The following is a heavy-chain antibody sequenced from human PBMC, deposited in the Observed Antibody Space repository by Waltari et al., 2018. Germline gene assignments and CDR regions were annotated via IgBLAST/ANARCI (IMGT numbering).Heavy chain of an antibody. J-gene: IGHJ3*02. V-gene: IGHV4-34*01. CDR3: ARDSELGAVFDT. D-gene: IGHD7-27*01. Sequence: QVQLQQWGAGLLKPSETLSLTCTVYGGSFSGYYCTWIRQTPGKVLEWIGEINDSGSTSYNPSLKSRVTISIDMSKNHFSLILKSVTAADTAIYYCARDSELGAVFDTWGQGTMVTVSS. CDR2: INDSGST. CDR1: GGSFSGYY.